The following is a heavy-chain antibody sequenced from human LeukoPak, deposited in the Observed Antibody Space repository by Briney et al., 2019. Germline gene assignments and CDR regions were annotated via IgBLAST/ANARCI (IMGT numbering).Heavy chain of an antibody. J-gene: IGHJ4*02. Sequence: KPSQTLSLTCTVSGDSIDRGGYYWGWVRQHPGKGLEWIGYIYYSGNTYSNPPLKGRLTISLDTSKTQFSLNLRSVTAADTAVYFCARLRAAAGAFDYWGLGTLVTVSS. D-gene: IGHD6-13*01. CDR3: ARLRAAAGAFDY. V-gene: IGHV4-31*03. CDR2: IYYSGNT. CDR1: GDSIDRGGYY.